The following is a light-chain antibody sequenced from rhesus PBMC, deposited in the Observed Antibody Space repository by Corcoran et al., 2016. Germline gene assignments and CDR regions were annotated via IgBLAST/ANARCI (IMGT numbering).Light chain of an antibody. Sequence: DIQMTQSPSSLSASVGDRVTITCRSSQGISNRLAWYQQKPGKAPKLLLYRASNLETVVPSRFRGSGSGTDFTLTISSLQPKDIATYYCQQHDKSPYSFSQGTKVEIK. V-gene: IGKV1-69*01. J-gene: IGKJ2*01. CDR2: RAS. CDR3: QQHDKSPYS. CDR1: QGISNR.